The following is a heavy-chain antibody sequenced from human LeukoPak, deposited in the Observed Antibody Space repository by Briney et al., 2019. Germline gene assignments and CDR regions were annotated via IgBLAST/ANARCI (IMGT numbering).Heavy chain of an antibody. CDR1: GYTFTSYY. CDR3: ARDRSGGGMVRGVLYYFDY. J-gene: IGHJ4*02. V-gene: IGHV1-46*01. Sequence: ASVKVSCKASGYTFTSYYMHWVRQAPGQGLEWMGIINPSGGSTSYAQKFQGRVTMTRDTSTSTVYMELSSLRSEDTAVYYCARDRSGGGMVRGVLYYFDYWGQGTLVTVSS. D-gene: IGHD3-10*01. CDR2: INPSGGST.